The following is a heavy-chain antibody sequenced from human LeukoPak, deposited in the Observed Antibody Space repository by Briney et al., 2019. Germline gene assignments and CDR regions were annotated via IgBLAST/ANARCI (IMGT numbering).Heavy chain of an antibody. J-gene: IGHJ4*02. D-gene: IGHD6-25*01. CDR1: GGSISGAGYY. Sequence: PSQTLSLTCTVSGGSISGAGYYWSWIRQHPGKGLEWIGYIYYSGSTYYNPSLKSRLTISVDTSKNQFSLNLSSVTAADTAVYYCARGDGYYFDYWGQGTLVTVSS. V-gene: IGHV4-31*03. CDR2: IYYSGST. CDR3: ARGDGYYFDY.